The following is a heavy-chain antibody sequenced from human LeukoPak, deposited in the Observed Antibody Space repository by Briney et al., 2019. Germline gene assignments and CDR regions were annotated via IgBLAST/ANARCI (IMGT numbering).Heavy chain of an antibody. CDR2: INHSGST. J-gene: IGHJ4*02. CDR1: GGSFSGYY. CDR3: ARGPRIVVVVAPAKYFDY. Sequence: SETLSLTCAVYGGSFSGYYWSWIRQPPGKGLEWIGEINHSGSTNYNPSLKSRVTISVDTSKNQFSLKLSSVTAADTAVYYCARGPRIVVVVAPAKYFDYWGQGTLVTVSS. V-gene: IGHV4-34*01. D-gene: IGHD2-15*01.